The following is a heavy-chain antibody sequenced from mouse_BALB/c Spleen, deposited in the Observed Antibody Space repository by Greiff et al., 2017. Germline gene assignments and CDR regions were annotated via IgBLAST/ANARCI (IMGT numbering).Heavy chain of an antibody. CDR1: GYSITSDYA. V-gene: IGHV3-2*02. Sequence: EVKLMESGPGLVKPSQSLSLTCTVTGYSITSDYAWNWIRQFPGNKLEWMGYISYSGSTSYNPSLKSRISITRDTSKNQFFLQLNSVTTEDTATYYCAAYDYVSFAYWGQGTLVTVSA. J-gene: IGHJ3*01. CDR3: AAYDYVSFAY. CDR2: ISYSGST. D-gene: IGHD2-4*01.